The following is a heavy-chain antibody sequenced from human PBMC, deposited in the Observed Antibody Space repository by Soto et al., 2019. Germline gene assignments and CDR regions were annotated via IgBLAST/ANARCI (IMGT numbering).Heavy chain of an antibody. V-gene: IGHV1-46*01. CDR3: ARVPYSSGLLFHLGY. CDR1: GYMFTYYH. CDR2: INPNGGDT. Sequence: ASVKVSCKASGYMFTYYHVHWVRQAPGQGLEWMGIINPNGGDTRYAQKFQGRVTMTRDTSTSTVYMEVSSLRSEDTALYYCARVPYSSGLLFHLGYWGQGTLVTVSS. J-gene: IGHJ4*02. D-gene: IGHD5-18*01.